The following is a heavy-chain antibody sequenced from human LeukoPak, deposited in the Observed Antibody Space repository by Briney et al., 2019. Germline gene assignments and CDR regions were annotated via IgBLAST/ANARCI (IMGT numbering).Heavy chain of an antibody. Sequence: PSETLSLTCTVSGGSISSYYWSWIRQPAGEGLEWIGRIYTSGSTNYNPSLKSRVTMSVDTSKNQFSLKLSSVTAADTAVYYCARDLTTVTPYYYYGIDVWGQGTTVTVSS. CDR3: ARDLTTVTPYYYYGIDV. V-gene: IGHV4-4*07. CDR2: IYTSGST. J-gene: IGHJ6*02. D-gene: IGHD4-17*01. CDR1: GGSISSYY.